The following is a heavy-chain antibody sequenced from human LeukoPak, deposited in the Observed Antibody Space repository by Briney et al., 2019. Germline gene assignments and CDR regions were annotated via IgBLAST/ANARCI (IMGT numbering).Heavy chain of an antibody. J-gene: IGHJ4*02. V-gene: IGHV3-7*03. CDR3: AALIIGRPFDY. CDR1: GFTFSGYY. CDR2: IKQDGSET. D-gene: IGHD1-26*01. Sequence: PGGSLRLSCAASGFTFSGYYMSWVRQAPGKGLEYMASIKQDGSETYYVDSVKGRFTISRDNAKDSLDLQMNNLRAEDTAVYYCAALIIGRPFDYWGQGTLVIVSS.